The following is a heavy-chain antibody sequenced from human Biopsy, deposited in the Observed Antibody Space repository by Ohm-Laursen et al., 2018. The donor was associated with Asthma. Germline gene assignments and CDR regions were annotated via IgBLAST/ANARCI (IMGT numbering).Heavy chain of an antibody. Sequence: TLSLTCPVSGDSIDSGDYSWTWIRQSPGVGLEWIGYIYHNGDTYYNPTLKNRVTISIDRSKNQFSLRLRSVTAADTAVYYCARGWNCGGDCYSLDSWGQGTLVTVSS. V-gene: IGHV4-30-2*06. CDR1: GDSIDSGDYS. J-gene: IGHJ4*02. CDR2: IYHNGDT. D-gene: IGHD2-21*02. CDR3: ARGWNCGGDCYSLDS.